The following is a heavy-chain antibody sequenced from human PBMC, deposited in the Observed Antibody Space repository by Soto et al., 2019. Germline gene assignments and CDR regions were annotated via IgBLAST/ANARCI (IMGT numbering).Heavy chain of an antibody. D-gene: IGHD5-12*01. CDR2: INPNSGGT. CDR1: GYTFTGYY. CDR3: ARAKRGYSGYELDY. V-gene: IGHV1-2*02. J-gene: IGHJ4*02. Sequence: ASVKVSCKASGYTFTGYYMHWVRQAPGQGLEWMGWINPNSGGTNYEQKFQGRVTMTRDTSISTAYMELGRLRSDDTAVYYCARAKRGYSGYELDYWGQGTLVTVSS.